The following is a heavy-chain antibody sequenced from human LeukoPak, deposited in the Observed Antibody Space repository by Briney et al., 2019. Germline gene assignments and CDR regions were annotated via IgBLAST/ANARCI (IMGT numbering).Heavy chain of an antibody. CDR1: GFTFSSYA. J-gene: IGHJ5*02. CDR2: ISGSGGST. D-gene: IGHD6-19*01. V-gene: IGHV3-23*01. CDR3: AKDFGSGWYEVWFDP. Sequence: GGSLRLSCAASGFTFSSYAMSWVRQAPGKGLEWVSAISGSGGSTYYADSVKGRFTISRDNYKNTLYLQMNSLRAEDTAVYYCAKDFGSGWYEVWFDPWGQGTLVTVSS.